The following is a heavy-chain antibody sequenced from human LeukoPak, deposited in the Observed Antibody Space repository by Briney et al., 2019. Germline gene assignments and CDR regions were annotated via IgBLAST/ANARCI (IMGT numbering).Heavy chain of an antibody. CDR3: ANIFWESGDYIDV. CDR2: IYPSGST. D-gene: IGHD2-15*01. Sequence: PSETLSLTCTVSGGSIITDNWYWAWIRQRAGKGLEWIGRIYPSGSTDYSPSLKSRLSMSIDTSNNHFSLTLISLTAAYTTAYFCANIFWESGDYIDVWGKGILVTVSS. CDR1: GGSIITDNWY. V-gene: IGHV4-61*02. J-gene: IGHJ4*02.